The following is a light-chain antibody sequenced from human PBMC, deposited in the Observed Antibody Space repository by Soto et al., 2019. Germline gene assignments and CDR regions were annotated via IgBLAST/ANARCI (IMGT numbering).Light chain of an antibody. CDR1: SSDVGSYNL. CDR3: CSYAGSSTYV. J-gene: IGLJ1*01. CDR2: EGS. V-gene: IGLV2-23*01. Sequence: QSVLTRPASVSGSPGQSITISCTGTSSDVGSYNLVSWYQQHPGKAPKLMIYEGSKRPSGVSNRFSGSKSGNTASLTISGLQAEDEADYYCCSYAGSSTYVFGTGTKSPS.